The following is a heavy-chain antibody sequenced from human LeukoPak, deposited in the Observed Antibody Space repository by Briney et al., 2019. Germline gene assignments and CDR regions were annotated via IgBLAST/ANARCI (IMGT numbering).Heavy chain of an antibody. CDR2: IGSSDSTT. CDR3: ARDGTPNYGSGWVYMDV. CDR1: GFTFSSYW. Sequence: PGGSLRLSCAASGFTFSSYWMSWVRQAPGKGLEWLSYIGSSDSTTHYADSVKGRFTISRDNAKNSLYLQMNSLRVEDTAVYYCARDGTPNYGSGWVYMDVWGEGTTVTISS. D-gene: IGHD6-19*01. V-gene: IGHV3-48*04. J-gene: IGHJ6*03.